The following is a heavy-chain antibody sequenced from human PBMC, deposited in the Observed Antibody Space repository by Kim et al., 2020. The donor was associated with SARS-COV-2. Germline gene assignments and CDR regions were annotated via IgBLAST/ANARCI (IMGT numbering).Heavy chain of an antibody. D-gene: IGHD6-19*01. J-gene: IGHJ6*02. CDR1: GFTFSSYG. V-gene: IGHV3-30*18. CDR3: AKDKAGIAVAGPYYYYGMDV. CDR2: ISYDGSNK. Sequence: GGSLRLSCAASGFTFSSYGMHWVRQAPGKGLEWVAVISYDGSNKYYADSVKGRFTISRDNSKNTLYLQMNSLRAEDTAVYYCAKDKAGIAVAGPYYYYGMDVWGQGTTVTVSS.